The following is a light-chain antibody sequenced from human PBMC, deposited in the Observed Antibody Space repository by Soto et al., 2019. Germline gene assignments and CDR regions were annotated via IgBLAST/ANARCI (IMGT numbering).Light chain of an antibody. V-gene: IGLV2-14*01. CDR1: SRDVGAYNS. J-gene: IGLJ1*01. CDR2: DVG. Sequence: SLLAPPSPLSGTPGQSITLSRTGNSRDVGAYNSVSWYQQHPGKAPKVTIYDVGNRPSGVSNRFSGSKSGNTASLTISGLQAEDEADYYCSSYTSSNTRVFGTGTKVTVL. CDR3: SSYTSSNTRV.